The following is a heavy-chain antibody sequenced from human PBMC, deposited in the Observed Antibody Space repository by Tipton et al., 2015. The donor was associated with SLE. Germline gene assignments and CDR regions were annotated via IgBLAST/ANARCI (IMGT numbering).Heavy chain of an antibody. CDR2: IYTTGGT. CDR1: GASISSGTYY. CDR3: ARQSMAARPGFDF. Sequence: TLSLTCTVSGASISSGTYYWSWIRQPAGKGLEWIGRIYTTGGTNYNPSLKSRVTISLDTSKNQFSLILNSVTAADTAVYYCARQSMAARPGFDFWGQGTLVTVSS. J-gene: IGHJ4*02. D-gene: IGHD6-6*01. V-gene: IGHV4-61*02.